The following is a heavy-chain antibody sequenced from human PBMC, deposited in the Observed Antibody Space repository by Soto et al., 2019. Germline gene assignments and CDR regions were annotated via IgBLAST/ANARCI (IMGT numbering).Heavy chain of an antibody. V-gene: IGHV3-33*01. D-gene: IGHD2-2*02. CDR1: GLTFSSHA. J-gene: IGHJ6*02. CDR3: AREYTAWPLAYGLDV. CDR2: IWYDGSNK. Sequence: GGSLRLSCAASGLTFSSHAMHWVRQAPGKGLEWVAVIWYDGSNKYYADSVKGRFTISRDNAKNSVSLQMNSLRAEDTAVYYCAREYTAWPLAYGLDVWGQGTTVTVSS.